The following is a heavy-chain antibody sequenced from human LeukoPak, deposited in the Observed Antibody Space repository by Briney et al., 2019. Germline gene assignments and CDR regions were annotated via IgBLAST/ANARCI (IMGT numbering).Heavy chain of an antibody. Sequence: ASVKVSCKASGYTFTGYYMHWVRQAPGQGLEWMGWINPNSGGTNYAQKFQGRATMTRDTSISTAYMELSRLRSDDTAVYYCARDDGISSNFDYWGQGTLVTVSS. CDR3: ARDDGISSNFDY. CDR2: INPNSGGT. V-gene: IGHV1-2*02. D-gene: IGHD2-2*01. CDR1: GYTFTGYY. J-gene: IGHJ4*02.